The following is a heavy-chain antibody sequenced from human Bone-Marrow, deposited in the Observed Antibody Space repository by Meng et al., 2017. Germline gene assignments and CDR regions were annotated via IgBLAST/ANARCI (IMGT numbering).Heavy chain of an antibody. V-gene: IGHV3-20*04. CDR2: INWNGADT. J-gene: IGHJ4*02. CDR3: ARGHWGLDY. Sequence: GESLKISCAASGVTFDDRGMSWVRQAPGKGLEWVSGINWNGADTGYAGSLKGRFTISRDNAKNSLYLQMSSLRAEDTALYFCARGHWGLDYWGQGTLVTVSS. CDR1: GVTFDDRG. D-gene: IGHD7-27*01.